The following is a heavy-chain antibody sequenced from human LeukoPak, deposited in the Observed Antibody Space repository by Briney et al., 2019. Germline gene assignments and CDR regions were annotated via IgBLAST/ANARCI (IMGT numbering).Heavy chain of an antibody. J-gene: IGHJ3*02. CDR3: ARGVTMYSSSWDAFDI. Sequence: GGSLRLSCAASGFTFTSYAMSWVRQAPGKGLEWVLGISASGGSTHYADSVKGRFTISRDNSKNTLYLQMNSLRAEDTAVYYCARGVTMYSSSWDAFDIWGQGTMITVSS. CDR2: ISASGGST. D-gene: IGHD6-13*01. V-gene: IGHV3-23*01. CDR1: GFTFTSYA.